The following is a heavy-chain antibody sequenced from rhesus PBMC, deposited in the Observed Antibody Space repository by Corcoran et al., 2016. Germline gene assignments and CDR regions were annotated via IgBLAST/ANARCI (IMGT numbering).Heavy chain of an antibody. CDR3: ARDHNIWTGYYPYGLDS. CDR2: INGSSGST. J-gene: IGHJ6*01. D-gene: IGHD3-3*01. V-gene: IGHV4-65*01. Sequence: QVQLQESGPGLVKPSETLSLTCAVSGGSVSSSNWWSWIRQPPGKGLEWIGYINGSSGSTYYNPSLKSRVTISTDTSKNQFSLKLSSVTAADTAVYYCARDHNIWTGYYPYGLDSWGQGVVVTVSS. CDR1: GGSVSSSNW.